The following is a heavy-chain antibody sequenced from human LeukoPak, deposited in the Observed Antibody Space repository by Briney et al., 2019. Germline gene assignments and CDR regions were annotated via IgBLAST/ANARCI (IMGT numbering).Heavy chain of an antibody. J-gene: IGHJ4*02. Sequence: GASVKVSCKASGGTFSSYDISWVRQAPGQGLEWMGWISAYNGNTNYAQKLQGRVTMTTDTSTSTAYMELRSLRSDDTAVYYCARDRPPYGSGSPFDYWGQGTLVTVSS. CDR3: ARDRPPYGSGSPFDY. V-gene: IGHV1-18*01. CDR1: GGTFSSYD. D-gene: IGHD3-10*01. CDR2: ISAYNGNT.